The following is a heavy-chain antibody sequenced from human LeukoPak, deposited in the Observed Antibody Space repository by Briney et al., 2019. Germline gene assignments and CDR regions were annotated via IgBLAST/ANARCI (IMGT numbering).Heavy chain of an antibody. V-gene: IGHV4-30-2*01. D-gene: IGHD3-3*01. CDR2: IYHSGST. Sequence: SETLSLTCTVSGGSISSGGYYWSWIRQPPGKGLEWIGYIYHSGSTYYNPSLKSRVTISVDRSKNQFSLKLSSVTAADTAVYYCARSQRVFGVVRSPPRVAFDIWGQGTMVTVSS. J-gene: IGHJ3*02. CDR3: ARSQRVFGVVRSPPRVAFDI. CDR1: GGSISSGGYY.